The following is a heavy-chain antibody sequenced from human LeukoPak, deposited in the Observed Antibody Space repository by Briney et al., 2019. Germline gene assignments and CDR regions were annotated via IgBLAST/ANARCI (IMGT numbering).Heavy chain of an antibody. V-gene: IGHV3-48*02. CDR3: ASSDDYGGNRFDY. CDR2: ISSSSTSI. D-gene: IGHD4-23*01. Sequence: GGSLRLSCAASGFTFSIYSMNWVRQPPGKGLEWVSYISSSSTSIYYADSVKRRFTISRDNAKNSLYLQMNSLRDDDTAVYCCASSDDYGGNRFDYWGQGTLVTVSS. J-gene: IGHJ4*02. CDR1: GFTFSIYS.